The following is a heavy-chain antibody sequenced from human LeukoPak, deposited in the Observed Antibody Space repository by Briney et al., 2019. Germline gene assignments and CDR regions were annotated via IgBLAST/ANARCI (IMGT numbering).Heavy chain of an antibody. CDR1: GYTFTSNA. CDR2: INPDRGDS. Sequence: ASVKVSCKASGYTFTSNAINWVRQAPGQGLEWMGWINPDRGDSNFEQKFQGRISMTRDTPISTAYLELSSLTSDDTALYYCARPYSRSSIDGFDIWGQGTMVTVSS. V-gene: IGHV1-2*02. CDR3: ARPYSRSSIDGFDI. D-gene: IGHD6-6*01. J-gene: IGHJ3*02.